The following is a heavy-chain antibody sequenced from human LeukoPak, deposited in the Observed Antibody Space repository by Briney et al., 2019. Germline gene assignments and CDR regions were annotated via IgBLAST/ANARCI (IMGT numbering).Heavy chain of an antibody. Sequence: PSETLSLTCTVSVGSISSYFWNWIRQPAGKGLEWIGRIYTSGSTNYSPSLKSRVTMSVDTSKNQFSVKLSSVTAADMAVYYCARDGENSIVAPLDYWGQGTLVTVSS. CDR1: VGSISSYF. CDR2: IYTSGST. CDR3: ARDGENSIVAPLDY. J-gene: IGHJ4*02. V-gene: IGHV4-4*07. D-gene: IGHD3-3*02.